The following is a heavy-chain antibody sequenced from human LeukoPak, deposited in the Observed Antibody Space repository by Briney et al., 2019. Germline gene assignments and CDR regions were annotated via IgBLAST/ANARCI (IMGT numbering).Heavy chain of an antibody. CDR3: ARADPNASGYFYRFNWFDP. J-gene: IGHJ5*02. V-gene: IGHV4-59*01. Sequence: PSETLSLTWTVSGGSISSYYWNWVRQPPGKGLEWIGNIYSSGSTDYNPSLKSRVTISLDTSKFQFSLRLNSVTAADTAVYYCARADPNASGYFYRFNWFDPWGQGTLVTVSS. CDR1: GGSISSYY. D-gene: IGHD3-10*01. CDR2: IYSSGST.